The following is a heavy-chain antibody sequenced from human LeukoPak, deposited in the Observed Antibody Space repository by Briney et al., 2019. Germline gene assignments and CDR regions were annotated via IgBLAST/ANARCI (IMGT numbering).Heavy chain of an antibody. CDR2: ISGSGGST. Sequence: GGSLRLSCAVSGITLSNYGMSWVRQAPGKGLEWVAGISGSGGSTNYADSGKGRFTISRDNHKNTLYLQMNSLRVEDTAVYFCAKRGVVIRVILVGFHKEAYYFDSWGQGALVTVSS. CDR1: GITLSNYG. CDR3: AKRGVVIRVILVGFHKEAYYFDS. V-gene: IGHV3-23*01. J-gene: IGHJ4*02. D-gene: IGHD3-22*01.